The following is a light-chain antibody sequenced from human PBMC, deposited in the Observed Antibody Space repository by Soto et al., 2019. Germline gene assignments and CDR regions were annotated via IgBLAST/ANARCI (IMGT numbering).Light chain of an antibody. CDR2: GPS. CDR1: QSVSTN. Sequence: EIVVTQSPATLSVSPGERATLSCRASQSVSTNLAWYQQKPGQAPRLLIYGPSTRAIGIPARFSGSGSYREFTLTINSLQAEDSAIYYCHQYDDWPPAFGQGTKVEIK. CDR3: HQYDDWPPA. V-gene: IGKV3-15*01. J-gene: IGKJ1*01.